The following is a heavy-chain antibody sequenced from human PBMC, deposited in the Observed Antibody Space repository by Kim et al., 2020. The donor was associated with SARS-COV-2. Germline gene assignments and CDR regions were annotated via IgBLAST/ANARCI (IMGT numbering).Heavy chain of an antibody. V-gene: IGHV3-33*01. Sequence: GGSLRLSCAASGFTFSSYGMHWVRQAPGKGLEWVAVIWYDGSNKYYADSVKGRFTISRDNSKNMLYLQMNSLRAEDTAVYYCARDEPQLLWFGEFSNWFDPWGQGTLVTVSS. CDR3: ARDEPQLLWFGEFSNWFDP. CDR2: IWYDGSNK. D-gene: IGHD3-10*01. J-gene: IGHJ5*02. CDR1: GFTFSSYG.